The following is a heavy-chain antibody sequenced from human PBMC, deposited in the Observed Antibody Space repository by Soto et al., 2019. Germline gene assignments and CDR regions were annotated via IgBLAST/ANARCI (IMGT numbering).Heavy chain of an antibody. V-gene: IGHV5-10-1*01. CDR3: ATPHYDILTGAPHHYYYYYGMDV. CDR2: IDPSDSYT. Sequence: GESLKISCKGSGYSFTSYWISWVRQMPGKGLEWMGRIDPSDSYTNYSPSFQGHVTISADKSISTAYLQWSSLKASDTAMYYCATPHYDILTGAPHHYYYYYGMDVWGQGTTVTVS. CDR1: GYSFTSYW. J-gene: IGHJ6*02. D-gene: IGHD3-9*01.